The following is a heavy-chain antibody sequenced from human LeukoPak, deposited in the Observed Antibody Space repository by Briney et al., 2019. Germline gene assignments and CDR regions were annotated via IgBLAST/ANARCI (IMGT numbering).Heavy chain of an antibody. CDR2: ISYDGSNK. J-gene: IGHJ4*02. CDR3: AKDLPLLWFGEFIDY. Sequence: GGSLRLSCAASGFTFSSYSMNWVRQAPGKGLEWVAVISYDGSNKYYADSVKGRFTISRDNSKNTLYLQMNSLRAEDTAVYYCAKDLPLLWFGEFIDYWGQGTLVTVSS. CDR1: GFTFSSYS. D-gene: IGHD3-10*01. V-gene: IGHV3-30*18.